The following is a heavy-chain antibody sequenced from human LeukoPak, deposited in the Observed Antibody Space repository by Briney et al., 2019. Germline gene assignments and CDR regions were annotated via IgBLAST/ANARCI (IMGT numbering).Heavy chain of an antibody. CDR1: GYSFTSYW. V-gene: IGHV5-51*01. D-gene: IGHD4-17*01. Sequence: RPGESRKISCKGSGYSFTSYWIVWVRQMAGKGLEWMGIIYPGDSDTRYSPSFQGQVTISADKSISTAYLQWSSLKASYTAMYYCARGDYGDFRVFYTLFDYWGQGTLVTVSS. CDR3: ARGDYGDFRVFYTLFDY. J-gene: IGHJ4*02. CDR2: IYPGDSDT.